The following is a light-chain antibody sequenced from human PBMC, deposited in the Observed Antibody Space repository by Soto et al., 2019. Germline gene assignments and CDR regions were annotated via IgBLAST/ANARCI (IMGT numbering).Light chain of an antibody. Sequence: IVMTQSPATLSVSPGKRATLSCRASQSVSTNLAWYQQKPGQAPRLLIYGASTRATGIPARFSGSGSGTEFTLTISSLQSEDFAVYYCQQYNNWPQTFGQGTKVDIK. J-gene: IGKJ1*01. CDR2: GAS. CDR1: QSVSTN. CDR3: QQYNNWPQT. V-gene: IGKV3-15*01.